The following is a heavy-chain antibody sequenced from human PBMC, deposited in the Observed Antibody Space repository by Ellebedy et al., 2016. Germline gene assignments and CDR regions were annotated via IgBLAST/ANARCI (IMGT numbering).Heavy chain of an antibody. CDR2: INHSGST. CDR1: GGSFSGYY. CDR3: ARDGSSGYYY. Sequence: GSLRLSXAVYGGSFSGYYWSWIRQPPGKGLEWIGEINHSGSTNYNPSLKSRVTISVDTSKNQFSLKLSSVTAADTAVYYCARDGSSGYYYWGQGTLVTVSS. J-gene: IGHJ4*02. V-gene: IGHV4-34*01. D-gene: IGHD3-22*01.